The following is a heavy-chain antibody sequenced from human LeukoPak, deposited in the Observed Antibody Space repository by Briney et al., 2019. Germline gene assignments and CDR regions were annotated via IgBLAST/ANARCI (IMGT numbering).Heavy chain of an antibody. Sequence: GGSLRLSCAASGFTVSSNYMSWVRQAPGKGLEWVSLIYSDGRTYSTDSVKGRFTISRDNSKNTLYLQMRSLRAEYTAVYYCVTITSVAGGDCWGQGTRLTVSS. V-gene: IGHV3-53*05. CDR2: IYSDGRT. J-gene: IGHJ4*02. D-gene: IGHD1-14*01. CDR1: GFTVSSNY. CDR3: VTITSVAGGDC.